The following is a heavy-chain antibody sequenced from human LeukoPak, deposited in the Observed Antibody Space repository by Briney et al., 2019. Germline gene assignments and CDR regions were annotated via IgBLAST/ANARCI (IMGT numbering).Heavy chain of an antibody. CDR1: GFTFSDYY. CDR2: ISGVSTTI. D-gene: IGHD5-18*01. V-gene: IGHV3-11*01. J-gene: IGHJ4*02. CDR3: ARDSGRRGYNYNF. Sequence: GGSLRLSCAASGFTFSDYYMYWIRQAPGKGLERVAYISGVSTTIYYADSLKGRFTISRDNAKNSLYLQMNSLRAEDTAVYYCARDSGRRGYNYNFWGQGTLVTVSS.